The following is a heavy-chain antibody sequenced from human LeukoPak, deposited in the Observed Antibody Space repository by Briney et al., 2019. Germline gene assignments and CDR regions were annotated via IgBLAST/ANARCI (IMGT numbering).Heavy chain of an antibody. CDR3: ARDRDYYDSSGYYYGDY. V-gene: IGHV3-66*01. Sequence: IYSGGSTYYPDSVKGRFTISRDNSKNTLYLQMNSLRAEDTVVYYCARDRDYYDSSGYYYGDYWGQGTLVTVSS. J-gene: IGHJ4*02. D-gene: IGHD3-22*01. CDR2: IYSGGST.